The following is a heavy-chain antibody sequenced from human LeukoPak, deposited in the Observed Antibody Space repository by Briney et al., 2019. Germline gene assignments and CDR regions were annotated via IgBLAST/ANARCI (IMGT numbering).Heavy chain of an antibody. CDR2: ISRTGGTT. Sequence: GSSLRLSCAASGFTFSNYGMSWVRQAPGKGLEWVSAISRTGGTTFYADSVKGRFTISRDNSKNTLYLQLDSVRAEGTAVYYCAYSGRRNPSDYWGQGTLVTVSS. CDR3: AYSGRRNPSDY. D-gene: IGHD1-26*01. CDR1: GFTFSNYG. V-gene: IGHV3-23*01. J-gene: IGHJ4*02.